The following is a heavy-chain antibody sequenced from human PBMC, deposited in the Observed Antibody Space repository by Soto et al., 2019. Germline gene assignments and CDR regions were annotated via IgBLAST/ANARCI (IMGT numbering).Heavy chain of an antibody. D-gene: IGHD3-10*01. CDR1: GGSISSGDYY. CDR2: IYYSGST. V-gene: IGHV4-30-4*01. CDR3: ARVTGSGMWDNWFDP. J-gene: IGHJ5*02. Sequence: SETLSLTCTVSGGSISSGDYYWSWIRQPPGKGLEWIGYIYYSGSTYYNPSLKSRVTISVDTSKNQFSLKLSSVTAADTAVYYCARVTGSGMWDNWFDPWGQGTLVTVSS.